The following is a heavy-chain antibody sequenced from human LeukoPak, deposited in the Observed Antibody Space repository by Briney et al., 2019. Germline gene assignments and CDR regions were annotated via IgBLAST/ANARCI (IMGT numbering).Heavy chain of an antibody. Sequence: SETLSLTCTVSGGSISSYYWSWIRQPPGKGLEWIGYIYYSGSTNYNPSLKSRVTISVDTSKNQFSLKLSSVTAADTAVYYCAREPAPYYYGSGSDAFDIWGQGTMVTVSS. J-gene: IGHJ3*02. D-gene: IGHD3-10*01. CDR1: GGSISSYY. CDR2: IYYSGST. V-gene: IGHV4-59*12. CDR3: AREPAPYYYGSGSDAFDI.